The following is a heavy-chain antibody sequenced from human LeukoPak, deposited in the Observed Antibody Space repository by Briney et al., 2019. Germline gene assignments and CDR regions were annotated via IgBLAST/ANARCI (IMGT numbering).Heavy chain of an antibody. CDR1: GFTFSTYW. CDR3: ASHRVVRGVFDP. Sequence: GGSLRLSCGASGFTFSTYWMHWVRQAPGKGLLWVSRINSDGSSATYADSVKGRFNISRDNAKNTLYLQMNSLRVEDTAVYYCASHRVVRGVFDPWGQGTLVTVSS. V-gene: IGHV3-74*01. CDR2: INSDGSSA. J-gene: IGHJ5*02. D-gene: IGHD3-10*01.